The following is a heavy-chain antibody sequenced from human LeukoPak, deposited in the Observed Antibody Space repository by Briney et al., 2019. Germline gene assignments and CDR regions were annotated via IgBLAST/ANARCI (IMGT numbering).Heavy chain of an antibody. V-gene: IGHV3-23*01. D-gene: IGHD2-21*02. CDR3: VKDGAAGVTGRFDY. J-gene: IGHJ4*02. CDR2: ISGGGGRT. CDR1: GFTFTSYS. Sequence: GGSLRLSCAASGFTFTSYSMNWVRQAPGKGLEWVSTISGGGGRTYYADSVKGRFTISRDNSKNTLYLQMNSLRAEDTAVYYCVKDGAAGVTGRFDYWGQGTLVTVSS.